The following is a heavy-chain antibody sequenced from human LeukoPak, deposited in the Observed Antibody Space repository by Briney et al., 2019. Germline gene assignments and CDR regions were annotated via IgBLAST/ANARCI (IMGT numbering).Heavy chain of an antibody. D-gene: IGHD5-18*01. Sequence: SETLSLTCTVSGGSMSGYYWSWIRQPPGKGLEWIGYIFSSGSTNYNPSPKSRVTISVDTSKNQFSLNLTSVTAADTAVYYCARGPAMVPYWGQGTLVTVSS. V-gene: IGHV4-59*01. CDR3: ARGPAMVPY. CDR2: IFSSGST. J-gene: IGHJ4*02. CDR1: GGSMSGYY.